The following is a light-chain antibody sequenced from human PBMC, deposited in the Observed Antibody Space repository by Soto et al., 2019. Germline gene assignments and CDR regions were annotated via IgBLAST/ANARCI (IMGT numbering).Light chain of an antibody. CDR3: QQYNNWPPWT. CDR1: QSVSNN. Sequence: EIVMTQSPATLSVSPGERAILSCRDSQSVSNNLAWYQRKAGQAPRLLIYGASTRATGIPARFSGSGSGTEFTLTISSLQSEDFAVYYCQQYNNWPPWTFGQGTKVEIK. V-gene: IGKV3-15*01. CDR2: GAS. J-gene: IGKJ1*01.